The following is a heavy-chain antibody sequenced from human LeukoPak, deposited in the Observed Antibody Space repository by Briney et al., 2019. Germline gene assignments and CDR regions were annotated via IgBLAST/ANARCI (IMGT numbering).Heavy chain of an antibody. Sequence: GGSLRLSCAASGFTFSSYAMHWVRQAPGKGLEWVAVISYDGSNKYYADSVKGRFTISRDNSKNTLYLQMNSLRAEDTAVYYCAKPAGYDILTGHFDYWGQGTLVTVSS. J-gene: IGHJ4*02. CDR1: GFTFSSYA. CDR3: AKPAGYDILTGHFDY. CDR2: ISYDGSNK. V-gene: IGHV3-30-3*02. D-gene: IGHD3-9*01.